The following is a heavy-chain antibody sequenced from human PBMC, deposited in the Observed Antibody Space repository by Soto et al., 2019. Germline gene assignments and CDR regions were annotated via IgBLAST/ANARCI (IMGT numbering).Heavy chain of an antibody. CDR1: GGSISSYY. CDR3: ARTTVVTGYFDY. CDR2: IYYSGST. Sequence: SETLSLTCTVSGGSISSYYWSWIRQPPGKGLEWIGYIYYSGSTNYNPSLKSRVTISVDTSKNQFSLKLSSVTAADTAVYYCARTTVVTGYFDYWGQGTLVTVSS. D-gene: IGHD4-17*01. J-gene: IGHJ4*02. V-gene: IGHV4-59*01.